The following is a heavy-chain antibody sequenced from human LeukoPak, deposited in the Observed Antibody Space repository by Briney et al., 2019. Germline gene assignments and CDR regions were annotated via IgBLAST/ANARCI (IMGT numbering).Heavy chain of an antibody. V-gene: IGHV4-38-2*02. J-gene: IGHJ6*03. CDR3: ARDVRYYYYMDV. CDR2: IYHSGST. Sequence: SETLSLTCTVSGGSISSYYWSWIRQPPGKGLEWIGSIYHSGSTYYNPSLKSRVTISVDTSKNQFSLKLSSVTAADTAVYYCARDVRYYYYMDVWGKGTTVTVSS. CDR1: GGSISSYY.